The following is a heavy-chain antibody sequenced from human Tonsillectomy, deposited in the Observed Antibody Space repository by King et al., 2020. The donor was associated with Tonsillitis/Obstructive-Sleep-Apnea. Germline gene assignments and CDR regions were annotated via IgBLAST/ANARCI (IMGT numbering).Heavy chain of an antibody. Sequence: LQLQESGPGLVKPSETLSLTCTVSGGSISSSSYYWGWIRQPPGKGLEWIGNIYHSGTTYYNPSLKSRVTISVDTSKNQFSLKLSSVTAADTAVYYCARGYCSGTRCYPFDYWGQGTLVTVSS. CDR3: ARGYCSGTRCYPFDY. D-gene: IGHD2-2*01. V-gene: IGHV4-39*01. CDR2: IYHSGTT. CDR1: GGSISSSSYY. J-gene: IGHJ4*02.